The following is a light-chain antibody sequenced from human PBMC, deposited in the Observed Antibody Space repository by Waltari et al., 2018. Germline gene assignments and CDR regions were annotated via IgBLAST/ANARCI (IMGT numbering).Light chain of an antibody. CDR2: DVR. CDR1: SSDVGDYDH. V-gene: IGLV2-14*03. Sequence: QSALTQPASVSGSPGQSITISCTGTSSDVGDYDHVSWYQQHPGKAPKLMIYDVRKRPAGVSIRFSGSKSGKTASLTISGLQAEDEADYYCSSYTTSSTLFGTGTKVTVL. CDR3: SSYTTSSTL. J-gene: IGLJ1*01.